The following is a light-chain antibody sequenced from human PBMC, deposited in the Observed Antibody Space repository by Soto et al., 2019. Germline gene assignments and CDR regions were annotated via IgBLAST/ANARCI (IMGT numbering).Light chain of an antibody. CDR3: ASYTTSSPYV. Sequence: QSALTQPASVSGSPGQSIAISCTGTSSDVGGYSYVSWYQQQPGKAPKLVISDVSNRPSGVSDRFSGSKSGNTASLTISGLQTEDEADYYCASYTTSSPYVFGTGTKVTVL. J-gene: IGLJ1*01. V-gene: IGLV2-14*01. CDR1: SSDVGGYSY. CDR2: DVS.